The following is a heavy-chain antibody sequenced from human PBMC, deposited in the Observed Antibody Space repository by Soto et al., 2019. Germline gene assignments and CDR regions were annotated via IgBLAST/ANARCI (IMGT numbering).Heavy chain of an antibody. J-gene: IGHJ4*02. V-gene: IGHV3-30*03. Sequence: GGSLRLSCAASGFTFSNYGMHWVRQAPGKGLEWVAVISDDGVSKYYAGSVQGRFTISRDNSESAVFLQMNSLRPDDTALYFCARAYYFGSGTSYTLYYWGQGTQVTVS. CDR2: ISDDGVSK. CDR3: ARAYYFGSGTSYTLYY. D-gene: IGHD3-10*01. CDR1: GFTFSNYG.